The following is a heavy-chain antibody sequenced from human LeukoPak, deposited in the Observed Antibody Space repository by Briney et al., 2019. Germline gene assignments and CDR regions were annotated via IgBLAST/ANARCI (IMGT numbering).Heavy chain of an antibody. V-gene: IGHV4-59*02. CDR2: IYYSGST. CDR3: ARGPLTSNNWFDP. D-gene: IGHD3-9*01. J-gene: IGHJ5*02. CDR1: GGSVSSYY. Sequence: SETLSLTCTVSGGSVSSYYWSWIRQSPGKGLEWIGYIYYSGSTNYNPSLKSRVTVSVDTSKNQFSLKLSSVTAADTAVYYCARGPLTSNNWFDPWGQGTLVTVSS.